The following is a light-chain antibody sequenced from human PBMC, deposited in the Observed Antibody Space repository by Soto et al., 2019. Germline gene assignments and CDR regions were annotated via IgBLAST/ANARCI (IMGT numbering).Light chain of an antibody. Sequence: EIVLTQSPGTLSLSPGQRATLSCRASQSISSGNLAWYRQKPGQAPRLLIYATSNRATGVPDRFSGSGSGTDFTLTISRLEPEDFAVYYCQQYGTSPSTFGQGTRLEI. CDR2: ATS. J-gene: IGKJ5*01. CDR3: QQYGTSPST. CDR1: QSISSGN. V-gene: IGKV3-20*01.